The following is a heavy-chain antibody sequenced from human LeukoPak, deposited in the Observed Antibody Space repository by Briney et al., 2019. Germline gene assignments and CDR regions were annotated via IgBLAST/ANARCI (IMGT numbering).Heavy chain of an antibody. Sequence: GGSLRLSCAASGFTFGRYGMHWVRQAPGKGLEWVAVIWYDGSSKYYADSVKGRFTISRDNSKNTLYLQMNSLRAEDTAVYYCAREDVGATTGGLDYWGQGTLVTVSS. J-gene: IGHJ4*02. V-gene: IGHV3-33*01. CDR1: GFTFGRYG. CDR3: AREDVGATTGGLDY. D-gene: IGHD1-26*01. CDR2: IWYDGSSK.